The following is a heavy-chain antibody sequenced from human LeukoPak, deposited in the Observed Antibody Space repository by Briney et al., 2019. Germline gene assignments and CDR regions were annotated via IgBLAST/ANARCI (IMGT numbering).Heavy chain of an antibody. CDR3: AKGLERESRLDS. CDR1: GFTFNIYT. J-gene: IGHJ4*02. CDR2: IRHSDGYT. D-gene: IGHD1-1*01. Sequence: GGSLRLSCAASGFTFNIYTMYWVRQAPGKGLEWVAGIRHSDGYTYYADSVRGRFTISSDRSKNTLFLQMNSLRAEDTALYFCAKGLERESRLDSWGQGTLVTVSS. V-gene: IGHV3-23*01.